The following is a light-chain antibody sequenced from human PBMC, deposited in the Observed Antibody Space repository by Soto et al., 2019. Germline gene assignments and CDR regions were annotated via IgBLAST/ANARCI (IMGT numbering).Light chain of an antibody. J-gene: IGLJ1*01. V-gene: IGLV2-14*01. Sequence: QSVLTQPASVAGSPGQSITISCTRTSSDVGGYNFVSWYQQHPDKAPKLMIYDVTNRPSGVSNRFSGSKSGNTASLTISGLQAEDEADYSCSSYTSISTYVFGTGTKLTVL. CDR1: SSDVGGYNF. CDR2: DVT. CDR3: SSYTSISTYV.